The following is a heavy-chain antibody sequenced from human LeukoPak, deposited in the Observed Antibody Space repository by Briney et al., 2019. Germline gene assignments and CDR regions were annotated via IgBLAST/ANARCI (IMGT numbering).Heavy chain of an antibody. Sequence: SETLSLTCTVSGGSIGNYYWNWIRQPAGKGLEWIERISTSGTTNYHPSLKSRVTLSLDTSKNQFSLNLRSVTAADTAIYFCARRHPYYYGSGTYSREDWGQGTLVTVSS. CDR3: ARRHPYYYGSGTYSRED. V-gene: IGHV4-4*07. D-gene: IGHD3-10*01. CDR2: ISTSGTT. CDR1: GGSIGNYY. J-gene: IGHJ4*02.